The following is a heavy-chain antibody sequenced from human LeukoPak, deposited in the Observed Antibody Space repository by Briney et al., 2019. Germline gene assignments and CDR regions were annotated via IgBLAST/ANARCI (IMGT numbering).Heavy chain of an antibody. CDR1: GYTFTSYY. Sequence: ASVKVSCKASGYTFTSYYMHWVRQAPGQGLEWMGIINPSGGSTSYAQKFQGRVTMTTDTSTSTAYMELRSLRSDDTAVYYCARKWAVAGPNAFDIWGQGTMVTVSS. CDR3: ARKWAVAGPNAFDI. D-gene: IGHD6-19*01. CDR2: INPSGGST. V-gene: IGHV1-46*01. J-gene: IGHJ3*02.